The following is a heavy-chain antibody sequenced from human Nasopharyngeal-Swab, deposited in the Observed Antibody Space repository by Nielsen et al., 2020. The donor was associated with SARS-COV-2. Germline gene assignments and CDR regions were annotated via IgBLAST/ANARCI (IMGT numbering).Heavy chain of an antibody. J-gene: IGHJ4*02. D-gene: IGHD3/OR15-3a*01. CDR3: ARDSGRDWCGQDY. V-gene: IGHV3-30-3*01. CDR1: GFTFSSYA. Sequence: GESLKISCAASGFTFSSYAMHWVRQAPGKGLEWVAVISYDGSNKYYADSVKGRFTISRDNSKNTLYLQMNSLRAEDTAVYYCARDSGRDWCGQDYWGQGTLVTVSS. CDR2: ISYDGSNK.